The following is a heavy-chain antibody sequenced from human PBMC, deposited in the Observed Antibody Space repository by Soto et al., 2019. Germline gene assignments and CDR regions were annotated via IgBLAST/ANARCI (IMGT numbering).Heavy chain of an antibody. D-gene: IGHD3-22*01. CDR2: ITYDGSDK. J-gene: IGHJ4*02. Sequence: QVQLVESGGGVVQPGRSLRLSCAASGFSFSGYGMHWVRQAPGKGLEWMATITYDGSDKYYAASVKGRFTISRDNSTNMVYLQMIRLRAEDTAVYYCAKDQSFDSSGRFFESWGQGTLVTVSS. CDR1: GFSFSGYG. V-gene: IGHV3-30*18. CDR3: AKDQSFDSSGRFFES.